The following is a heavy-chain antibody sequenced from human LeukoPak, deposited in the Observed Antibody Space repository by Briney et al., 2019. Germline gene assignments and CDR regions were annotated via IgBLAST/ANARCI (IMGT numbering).Heavy chain of an antibody. V-gene: IGHV4-59*01. CDR2: IYYSGST. CDR1: GGSISSYY. J-gene: IGHJ6*03. Sequence: SETLSLTCTVSGGSISSYYWSWIRQPPGKGLEWIGYIYYSGSTNYNPSLKSRVTISVDTSKNQFSLKLSSVTAADTAVYYCAKGGGSSSNFYYYYYMDVWGKGTTVTVSS. D-gene: IGHD6-13*01. CDR3: AKGGGSSSNFYYYYYMDV.